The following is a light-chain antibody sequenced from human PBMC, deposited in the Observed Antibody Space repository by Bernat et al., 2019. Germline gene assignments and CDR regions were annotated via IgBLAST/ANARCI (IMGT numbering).Light chain of an antibody. CDR1: SSNIGSNT. CDR2: RNN. V-gene: IGLV1-44*01. CDR3: AAWDDSLNGYV. J-gene: IGLJ1*01. Sequence: QSVLTQPPSASGTPGQRVTISCSGSSSNIGSNTVNWYQQLPGTGPKLLIYRNNQRPSGVPDRFSGSKSGTSASLAISGRQSEDEADYYCAAWDDSLNGYVFGTGTKVTVL.